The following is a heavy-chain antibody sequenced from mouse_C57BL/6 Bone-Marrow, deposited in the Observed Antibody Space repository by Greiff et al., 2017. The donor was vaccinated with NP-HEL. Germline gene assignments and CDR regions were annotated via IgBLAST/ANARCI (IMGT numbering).Heavy chain of an antibody. J-gene: IGHJ4*01. Sequence: EVKLVESGGGLVQPGGSLKLSCAASGFTFSDYYMYWVRQTPEKRLEWVAYISNGGGSTYYPDTVKGRFTISRDNAKNTLYLQMSRLKSEDTAMYYCARHNSNLYYYAMDYWGQGTSVTVPS. CDR2: ISNGGGST. CDR1: GFTFSDYY. D-gene: IGHD2-5*01. CDR3: ARHNSNLYYYAMDY. V-gene: IGHV5-12*01.